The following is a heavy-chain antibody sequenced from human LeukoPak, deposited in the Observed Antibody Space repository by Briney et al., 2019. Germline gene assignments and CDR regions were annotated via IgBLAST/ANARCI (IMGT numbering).Heavy chain of an antibody. CDR2: INHSGST. CDR3: ARGRWFDP. J-gene: IGHJ5*02. CDR1: GGSFSGYY. Sequence: SETLSLTCAVHGGSFSGYYWSWIRQPLGKGLEWIGEINHSGSTNYNPSLKSRVTISVDTSKNQFSLKLSSVTAADTAVYYCARGRWFDPWGQGTLVTVSS. V-gene: IGHV4-34*01.